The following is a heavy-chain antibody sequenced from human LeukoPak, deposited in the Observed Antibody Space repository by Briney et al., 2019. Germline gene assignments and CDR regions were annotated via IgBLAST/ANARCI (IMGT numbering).Heavy chain of an antibody. J-gene: IGHJ4*02. Sequence: GESLMISCKGSGYRFTSYWIGWVRQMPGKCLEWMGIIYPGDSDTRYSPSFQGQVTISADKSISTAYLQWSSLKASDTAMYYCARHGGVGMGKITLDLDYWGQGTLVTVSS. CDR3: ARHGGVGMGKITLDLDY. V-gene: IGHV5-51*01. CDR1: GYRFTSYW. D-gene: IGHD5-24*01. CDR2: IYPGDSDT.